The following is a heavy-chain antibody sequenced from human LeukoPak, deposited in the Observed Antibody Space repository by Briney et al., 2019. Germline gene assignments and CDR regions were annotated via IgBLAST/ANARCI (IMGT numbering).Heavy chain of an antibody. CDR1: GFTFDDYT. J-gene: IGHJ6*03. CDR3: ARDGNNYYYYMDV. V-gene: IGHV3-7*01. CDR2: IKQDGSEK. D-gene: IGHD1/OR15-1a*01. Sequence: SGGSLRLSCAASGFTFDDYTMHWVRQAPGKGLEWVANIKQDGSEKYYVDSVKGRFTISRDNAKNSLYLQMNSLRAEDTAVYYCARDGNNYYYYMDVWGKGTTVTVSS.